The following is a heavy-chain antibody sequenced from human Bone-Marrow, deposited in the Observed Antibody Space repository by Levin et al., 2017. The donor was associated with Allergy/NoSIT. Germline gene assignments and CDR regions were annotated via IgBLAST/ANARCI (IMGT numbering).Heavy chain of an antibody. J-gene: IGHJ6*02. CDR3: ATDGVRDDYFGMDV. CDR2: FDPADGER. CDR1: GNSLTASS. V-gene: IGHV1-24*01. D-gene: IGHD2-8*01. Sequence: AASVKVSCNGNSLTASSMHWVRQAPGKGLEWIGSFDPADGERLYAQKFQGRVTMTEDTSTDTAYMELSSLRSEDTAVYYCATDGVRDDYFGMDVWGQGTTVTVSS.